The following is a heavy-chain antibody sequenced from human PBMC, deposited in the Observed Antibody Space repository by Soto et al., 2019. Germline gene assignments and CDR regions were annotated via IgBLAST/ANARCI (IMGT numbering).Heavy chain of an antibody. CDR3: ANRLGSF. CDR1: GGSFSTYY. V-gene: IGHV4-34*01. Sequence: QVQLQQWGTGLLKPSETLSLTCAVYGGSFSTYYWAWIRQHPGKGLEWIGETHHSGSTTYSPSLMSRVSISIATSRNQFSLKLRAVTAAYTGVYYCANRLGSFWCQGTLFTVSS. CDR2: THHSGST. D-gene: IGHD3-16*01. J-gene: IGHJ4*02.